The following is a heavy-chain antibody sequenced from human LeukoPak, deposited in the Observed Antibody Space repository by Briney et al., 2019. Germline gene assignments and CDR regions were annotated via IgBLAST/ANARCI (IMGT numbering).Heavy chain of an antibody. Sequence: GGSLRLSCAASGFTFHNALMTWVRQAPGKGLEWVGRMKSNRDGGTSDYAAPVKGRFTISRDDSKNTLYLHMNSLRAEDTAVYYCTTLSNDVLYWGQGTLVTVS. D-gene: IGHD4-11*01. CDR3: TTLSNDVLY. V-gene: IGHV3-15*01. J-gene: IGHJ4*02. CDR1: GFTFHNAL. CDR2: MKSNRDGGTS.